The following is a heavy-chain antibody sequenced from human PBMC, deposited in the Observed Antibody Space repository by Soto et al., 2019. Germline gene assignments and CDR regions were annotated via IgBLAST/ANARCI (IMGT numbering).Heavy chain of an antibody. J-gene: IGHJ3*02. CDR2: IYPGDSDT. CDR3: ARHPIVVVPAAIWAAFDI. Sequence: GESLKLSCKGSGYSFTSYWIGWVRQMPGKGLEWMGIIYPGDSDTRYSPSFQGQVTISADKSISTAYLQWSSLKASDTAMYYCARHPIVVVPAAIWAAFDIWGQGTMVTVSS. CDR1: GYSFTSYW. D-gene: IGHD2-2*02. V-gene: IGHV5-51*01.